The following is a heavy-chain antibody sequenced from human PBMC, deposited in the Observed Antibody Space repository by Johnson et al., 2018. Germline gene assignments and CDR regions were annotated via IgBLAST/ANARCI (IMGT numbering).Heavy chain of an antibody. CDR3: AKEFLLYGSGNDAFDI. D-gene: IGHD3-10*01. CDR1: GFTFSSYA. J-gene: IGHJ3*02. V-gene: IGHV3-23*01. Sequence: VQSGGSLRLSCAASGFTFSSYAMSWVRQAPGKGLEWVSAISGSGGSTYYADSVKGRFTISSANSKNKLYRQMNSRTAEDTAVSYCAKEFLLYGSGNDAFDIWGQGTMVTVSS. CDR2: ISGSGGST.